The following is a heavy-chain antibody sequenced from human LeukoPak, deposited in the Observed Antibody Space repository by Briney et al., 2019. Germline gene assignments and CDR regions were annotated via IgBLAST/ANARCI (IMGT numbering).Heavy chain of an antibody. Sequence: GGSLRLSCTASGFTFGDYAMSWVRQAPGKGLEWVGFIRSKAYGGTTEYAASVKGRFTILRDDSKSIAYLQMNSLKTEDTAVYYCTRDHTRYDYWGQGTLVTVSS. CDR1: GFTFGDYA. V-gene: IGHV3-49*04. CDR2: IRSKAYGGTT. J-gene: IGHJ4*02. D-gene: IGHD3-3*01. CDR3: TRDHTRYDY.